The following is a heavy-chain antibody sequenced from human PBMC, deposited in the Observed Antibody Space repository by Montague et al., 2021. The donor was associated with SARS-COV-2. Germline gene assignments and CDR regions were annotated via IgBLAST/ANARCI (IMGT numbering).Heavy chain of an antibody. CDR2: THQWGGT. J-gene: IGHJ4*02. CDR1: GDSINSDHW. V-gene: IGHV4-4*02. D-gene: IGHD3-22*01. Sequence: SETLSLTCAVSGDSINSDHWWSWVRQPPGKGLEWIVETHQWGGTNYNPSLRSRVSIFLDKSKNQFSLKLSSVTAADTAVYYCARETEESSDSPVVDYWGQGTLVTVSS. CDR3: ARETEESSDSPVVDY.